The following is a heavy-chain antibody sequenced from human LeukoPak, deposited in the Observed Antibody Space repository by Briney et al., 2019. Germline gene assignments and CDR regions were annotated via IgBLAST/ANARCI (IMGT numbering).Heavy chain of an antibody. CDR1: GFTFNNNG. V-gene: IGHV3-33*01. Sequence: GGSLRLSCAASGFTFNNNGMHWVRQAPGKGLEWVAVIWYDGSKKYYADSVKGRFTISRDNFKNTLDLQMNSLRAEDTAVYYCARVSDGWGELPARLAYGGQGTLVTAS. J-gene: IGHJ4*02. CDR2: IWYDGSKK. CDR3: ARVSDGWGELPARLAY. D-gene: IGHD1-26*01.